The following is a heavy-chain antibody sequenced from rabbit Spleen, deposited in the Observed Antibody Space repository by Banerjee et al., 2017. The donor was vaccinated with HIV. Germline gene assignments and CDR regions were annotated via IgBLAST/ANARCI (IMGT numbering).Heavy chain of an antibody. J-gene: IGHJ6*01. CDR2: INIVTGKT. Sequence: EQLEESGGGLVKPEGSLTLTCKASGVSFSDKDVMCWVRQAPGKGLEWIACINIVTGKTVYASWAKGRFIMSRTSSTTVFLQMTSLTAADTATYFCARDDGGPTGYGYGNLDLWGPGTLVTVS. CDR1: GVSFSDKDV. V-gene: IGHV1S45*01. D-gene: IGHD6-1*01. CDR3: ARDDGGPTGYGYGNLDL.